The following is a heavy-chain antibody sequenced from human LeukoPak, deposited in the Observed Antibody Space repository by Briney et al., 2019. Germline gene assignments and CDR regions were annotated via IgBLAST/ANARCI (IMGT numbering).Heavy chain of an antibody. CDR3: ARGQKFYYDSSPVGDY. CDR1: GYTFTNHA. Sequence: ASVKVSCKASGYTFTNHAISWVRQAPGQGLEWMGWISVYNANTHYAQRFQGGVAMTTDTSTSTAYLGLTSLRSDDTAVYYCARGQKFYYDSSPVGDYWGQGTLVTVSS. V-gene: IGHV1-18*01. CDR2: ISVYNANT. D-gene: IGHD3-22*01. J-gene: IGHJ4*02.